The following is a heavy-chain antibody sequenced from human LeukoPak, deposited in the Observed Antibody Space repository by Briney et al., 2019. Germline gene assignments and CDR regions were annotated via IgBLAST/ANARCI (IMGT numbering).Heavy chain of an antibody. V-gene: IGHV3-23*01. D-gene: IGHD4-17*01. CDR2: ISDGGSDT. CDR1: GFTFSTYA. J-gene: IGHJ4*02. CDR3: AKALYGDYGRFDY. Sequence: GGSLRLSCAASGFTFSTYAMSWVRQAPGKGLAWVSTISDGGSDTHYADSVKGRFTISRDDSKNTLYLQMNSLRAEDAAVYYCAKALYGDYGRFDYWGQGTLVTVSS.